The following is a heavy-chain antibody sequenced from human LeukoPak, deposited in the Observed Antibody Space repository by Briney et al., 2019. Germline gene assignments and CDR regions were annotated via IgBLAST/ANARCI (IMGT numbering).Heavy chain of an antibody. J-gene: IGHJ4*02. CDR2: INHSGST. V-gene: IGHV4-34*01. CDR1: GGSFSGYY. Sequence: SETLSLTCAVYGGSFSGYYWSWIRQPPGKGLEWIGEINHSGSTNYNPSLKSRVTISVDTSKNQFSLTLSSVTAADTAVYYCARPVRCSATTCTGPFDYWGQGTLVTVSS. D-gene: IGHD6-19*01. CDR3: ARPVRCSATTCTGPFDY.